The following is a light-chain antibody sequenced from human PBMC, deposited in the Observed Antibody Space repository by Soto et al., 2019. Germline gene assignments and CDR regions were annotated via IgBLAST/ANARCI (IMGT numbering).Light chain of an antibody. V-gene: IGKV3-20*01. CDR2: GAS. CDR3: QQYGNFPYT. Sequence: EIVLTQSPATLSSFPGDRVTLSCRASQYINTGLACYQHRPGQAPRLLVQGASRRATGIPDRFSGSGSGTDFTLTISRLEPEDFTVYYCQQYGNFPYTFGQGTRLEIK. J-gene: IGKJ5*01. CDR1: QYINTG.